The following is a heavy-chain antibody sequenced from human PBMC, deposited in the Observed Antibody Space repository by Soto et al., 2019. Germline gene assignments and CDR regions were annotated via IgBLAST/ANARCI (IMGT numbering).Heavy chain of an antibody. CDR2: IYYSGTT. J-gene: IGHJ4*02. CDR1: GDSINNGGHY. CDR3: ARSAVGATKSGFDS. Sequence: QVQLQESGPGLVKPSQTLSLTCNVSGDSINNGGHYWSWIRQPPGKGLEWIGFIYYSGTTYYNPSLKSRVTIPVHTSKIQFSLKLNSVTAADTAVYYCARSAVGATKSGFDSWGQGTLVTVSS. D-gene: IGHD1-26*01. V-gene: IGHV4-31*03.